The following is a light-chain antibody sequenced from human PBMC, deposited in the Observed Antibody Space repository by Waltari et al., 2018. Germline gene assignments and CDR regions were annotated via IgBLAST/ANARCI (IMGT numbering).Light chain of an antibody. V-gene: IGLV2-14*03. CDR1: SSDVGDYNF. CDR2: HVN. Sequence: SALTQPASVSGSPGQSITISCTGTSSDVGDYNFVSWYQQHPGKAPQLIISHVNSRPSGVSNRFSGSKSGNTASLTISELQAEDGADYYCSSYTTSNTLWVFGGGTKLTVL. J-gene: IGLJ3*02. CDR3: SSYTTSNTLWV.